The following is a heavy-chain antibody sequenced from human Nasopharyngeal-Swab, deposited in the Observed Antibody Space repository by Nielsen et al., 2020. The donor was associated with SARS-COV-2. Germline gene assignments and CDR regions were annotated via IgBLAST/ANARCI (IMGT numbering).Heavy chain of an antibody. D-gene: IGHD1-26*01. CDR2: VSYDGNDK. J-gene: IGHJ4*02. CDR1: GFIFSNSG. Sequence: GESLKISCAASGFIFSNSGMHWVRQAPGKGLEWVAVVSYDGNDKDYADSVKGRFTISRDKFKNTLYLQMNSLRAEDTAVYYCAKDKWSTGSYIDYWGQGALVTVSS. V-gene: IGHV3-30*18. CDR3: AKDKWSTGSYIDY.